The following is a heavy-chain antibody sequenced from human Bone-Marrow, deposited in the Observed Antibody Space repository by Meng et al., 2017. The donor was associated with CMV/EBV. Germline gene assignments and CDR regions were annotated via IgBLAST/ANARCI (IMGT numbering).Heavy chain of an antibody. Sequence: GQLVQSGAGGKKPGSALKVSCKASGGTYSSHAISWVRQSPGQGLEWMGGIIPIFGTANYAQKFQGRVTITADESTSTAYMELSSLRSEDTAVYYCARGLRPRYWFDPWGQGTLVTVSS. J-gene: IGHJ5*02. D-gene: IGHD5-12*01. CDR3: ARGLRPRYWFDP. V-gene: IGHV1-69*12. CDR1: GGTYSSHA. CDR2: IIPIFGTA.